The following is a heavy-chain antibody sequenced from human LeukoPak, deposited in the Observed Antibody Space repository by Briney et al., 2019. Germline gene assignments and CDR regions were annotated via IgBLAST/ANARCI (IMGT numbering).Heavy chain of an antibody. V-gene: IGHV3-33*01. CDR3: ARRFAPGSGSHTPTSDY. CDR1: GFTFSSYG. CDR2: IWYDGSNK. Sequence: PGGSLRLSCAASGFTFSSYGMHWVRQAPGKGLEWVAVIWYDGSNKYYADSVKGRFTISRDNSKNTLYLQMNSLRAEDTAVYYCARRFAPGSGSHTPTSDYWGQGTLVTVSS. D-gene: IGHD3-10*01. J-gene: IGHJ4*02.